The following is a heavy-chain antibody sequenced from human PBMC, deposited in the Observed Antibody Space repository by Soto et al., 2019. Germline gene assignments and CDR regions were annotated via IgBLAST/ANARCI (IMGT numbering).Heavy chain of an antibody. CDR3: ARVSSSSFIDY. V-gene: IGHV4-34*01. D-gene: IGHD6-13*01. J-gene: IGHJ4*02. CDR2: INHSGST. CDR1: GGSFSGYY. Sequence: SETLSLTCAVYGGSFSGYYWSWIRQPPGKGLEWIGEINHSGSTNYNPSLKSRVTISVDTSKNQFSLKLSSVTAADTAVYYCARVSSSSFIDYWGQGTLVTVS.